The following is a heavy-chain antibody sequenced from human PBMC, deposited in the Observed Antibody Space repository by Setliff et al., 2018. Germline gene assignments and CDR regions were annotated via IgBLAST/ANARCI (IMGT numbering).Heavy chain of an antibody. J-gene: IGHJ6*03. D-gene: IGHD3-22*01. CDR2: TIPIFGTT. V-gene: IGHV1-69*05. CDR3: VREGVDSRSSTDYRYYMDV. Sequence: SVKVSCKASGGTFSGYGISWVRQAPGQGLEWMGGTIPIFGTTDYAQKFRGRVTIVTDESTSTAFMQLSSLRSEDTAVYYCVREGVDSRSSTDYRYYMDVWGKGTTVTVS. CDR1: GGTFSGYG.